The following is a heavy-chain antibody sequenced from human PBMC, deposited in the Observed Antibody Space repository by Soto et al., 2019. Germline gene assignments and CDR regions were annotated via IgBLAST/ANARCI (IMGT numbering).Heavy chain of an antibody. V-gene: IGHV4-34*01. CDR1: GASINNAY. D-gene: IGHD2-8*02. CDR2: INHSGST. Sequence: PSETLSLTCTVSGASINNAYWTWIRQPPGTGLEWIGEINHSGSTNHNPSLKSRVTISVDTSKNQFSLKLTSVTAADTAVYYCARDKITGLFDYWGQGTLVTVS. CDR3: ARDKITGLFDY. J-gene: IGHJ4*02.